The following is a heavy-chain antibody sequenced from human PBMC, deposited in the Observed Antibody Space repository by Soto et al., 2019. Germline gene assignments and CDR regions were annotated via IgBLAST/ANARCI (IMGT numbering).Heavy chain of an antibody. D-gene: IGHD2-15*01. CDR1: GYTFTSYD. CDR2: MNPNSGNT. CDR3: ARGYCSGGSCYSSVDWFDP. J-gene: IGHJ5*02. Sequence: ASVKVSCKASGYTFTSYDINWVRQATGQGLEWMGWMNPNSGNTGYAQKFQGRVTMTRNTSISTAYMELSSLRSEDTAVYYCARGYCSGGSCYSSVDWFDPWGQGTLVTVCS. V-gene: IGHV1-8*01.